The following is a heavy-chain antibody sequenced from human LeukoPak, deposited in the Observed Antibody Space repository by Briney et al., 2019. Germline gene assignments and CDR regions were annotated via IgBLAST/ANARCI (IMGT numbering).Heavy chain of an antibody. CDR2: INHSGST. J-gene: IGHJ6*02. Sequence: SETLSLTCAVYGGSFSGYYWSWIRQPPGKGLEWIGEINHSGSTNYNPSLKSRVTISVDTSKNQFSLKLSSVTAADTAVYYCARDKLAPYYGMDVWGQGTTVTVSS. D-gene: IGHD1-26*01. CDR1: GGSFSGYY. CDR3: ARDKLAPYYGMDV. V-gene: IGHV4-34*01.